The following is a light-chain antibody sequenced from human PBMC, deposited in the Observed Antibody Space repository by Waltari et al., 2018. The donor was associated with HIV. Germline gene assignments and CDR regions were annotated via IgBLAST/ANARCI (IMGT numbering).Light chain of an antibody. Sequence: QAALTQPRSVSGSPGQSVTISCTGTSGDVGGYNYVSWYQQHPDKAPKLMIHDVIKRPSGVPDRCSCSKSGNTASLTISGLQAEDEAEYYCSSYACSYTVWVFGGGTKLTVL. V-gene: IGLV2-11*01. J-gene: IGLJ3*02. CDR2: DVI. CDR3: SSYACSYTVWV. CDR1: SGDVGGYNY.